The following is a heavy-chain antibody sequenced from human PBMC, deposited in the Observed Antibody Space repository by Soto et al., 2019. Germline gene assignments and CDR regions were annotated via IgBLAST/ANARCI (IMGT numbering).Heavy chain of an antibody. Sequence: GGSLRLSCAASGFTFSSYAMSWVRQAPGKGLEWVSAISGSGGSTYYADSVKGRFTISRDNSKNTLYLQMNSLRAEDTAVYYCAKARPGRLSPRGYYFDYWGQGTLVTSPQ. CDR3: AKARPGRLSPRGYYFDY. D-gene: IGHD2-21*02. CDR2: ISGSGGST. V-gene: IGHV3-23*01. CDR1: GFTFSSYA. J-gene: IGHJ4*02.